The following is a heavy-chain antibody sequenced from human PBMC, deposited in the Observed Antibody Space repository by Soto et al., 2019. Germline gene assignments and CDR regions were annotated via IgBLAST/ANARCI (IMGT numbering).Heavy chain of an antibody. V-gene: IGHV3-33*01. J-gene: IGHJ4*02. CDR1: GFTFSSYG. Sequence: PGWSLRLSCAASGFTFSSYGMHWVLQAPGKGLEWVAVIWYDGSNKYYADSVKGRFTISRDNSKNTLYLQMNSLRAEDTALYYCGRSRGRADQSPCGNWGQGPLGTGSS. CDR2: IWYDGSNK. CDR3: GRSRGRADQSPCGN. D-gene: IGHD2-21*01.